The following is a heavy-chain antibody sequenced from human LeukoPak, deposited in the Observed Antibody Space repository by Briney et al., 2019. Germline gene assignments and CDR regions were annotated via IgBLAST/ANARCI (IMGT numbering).Heavy chain of an antibody. CDR3: ARDRSDGYYFDY. V-gene: IGHV3-21*01. CDR2: ISSSSSYI. J-gene: IGHJ4*02. Sequence: GGSLRLSCAASGLTFSSYSMNWVRQAPGKGLEWVSSISSSSSYIYYADSVKGRFTISRDNAKNSLYLQMNSLRAEDTAVYYCARDRSDGYYFDYWGQGTLVTVSS. CDR1: GLTFSSYS.